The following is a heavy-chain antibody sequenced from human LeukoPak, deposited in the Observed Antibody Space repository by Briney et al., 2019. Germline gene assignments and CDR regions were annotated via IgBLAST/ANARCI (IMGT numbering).Heavy chain of an antibody. D-gene: IGHD6-13*01. J-gene: IGHJ4*02. Sequence: GRSLRLSCAASGFTFSSYGMHWVRQAPSKGLEWVAVIRYDGSNKYYADSVKGRFTISRDNSKNTLYLQMNSLRAEDTAVYYCARVPWGIAAAKDLDFDYWGQGTLVTVSS. CDR1: GFTFSSYG. CDR2: IRYDGSNK. CDR3: ARVPWGIAAAKDLDFDY. V-gene: IGHV3-33*01.